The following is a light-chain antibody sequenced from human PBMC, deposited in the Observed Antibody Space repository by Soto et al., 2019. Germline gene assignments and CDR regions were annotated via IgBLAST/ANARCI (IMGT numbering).Light chain of an antibody. V-gene: IGLV1-40*01. CDR1: SSNIGAGYD. J-gene: IGLJ2*01. CDR2: GNS. Sequence: QSVRTQPPSVSGAPGQRVTNSCTGSSSNIGAGYDVHWYQQLPGTAPKILIYGNSNRPSGVPDRFSGSKSGTSASLAITGLQAEDEADYYCQSYDSSLSVVFGGGTKLTVL. CDR3: QSYDSSLSVV.